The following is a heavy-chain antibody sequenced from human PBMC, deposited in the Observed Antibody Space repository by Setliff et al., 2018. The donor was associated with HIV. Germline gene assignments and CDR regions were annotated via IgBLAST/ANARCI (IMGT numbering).Heavy chain of an antibody. CDR3: TRDSPGGNSYYYGMDV. V-gene: IGHV3-49*04. J-gene: IGHJ6*02. CDR2: IRSKGYGGTT. Sequence: GGSLRLSCRTSGFTFGDFGMSWVRQAPGKGLEWVAFIRSKGYGGTTEYAASVKGRFTISRDDSKSIAYLQMNSLRTEDTAVYYCTRDSPGGNSYYYGMDVWGQGTTVTVSS. D-gene: IGHD2-15*01. CDR1: GFTFGDFG.